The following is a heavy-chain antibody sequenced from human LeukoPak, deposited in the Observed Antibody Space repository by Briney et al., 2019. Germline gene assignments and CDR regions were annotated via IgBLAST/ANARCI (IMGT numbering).Heavy chain of an antibody. CDR3: ARGNYYCGGDCYTAEYFQH. D-gene: IGHD2-21*02. CDR1: GFTFITYS. J-gene: IGHJ1*01. Sequence: GGSLRPSCAASGFTFITYSMNWVRQAPEKGLEWVSSISSTGNYIYYADSVKGRFTISRDNAKNSLYLQMDSLRAEDTAVYYCARGNYYCGGDCYTAEYFQHWGQGTLVTVSS. CDR2: ISSTGNYI. V-gene: IGHV3-21*01.